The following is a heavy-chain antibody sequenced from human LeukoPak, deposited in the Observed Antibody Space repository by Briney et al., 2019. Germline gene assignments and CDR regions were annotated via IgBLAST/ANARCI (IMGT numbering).Heavy chain of an antibody. D-gene: IGHD1-1*01. CDR2: INPNSGTT. Sequence: ASVKVSCKASGFTFTGHYIQWMRQAPGQGLECRGWINPNSGTTKYTQKIQRRVTTTKDTSVSTTFNDKSSLKPEDTALNSCAREVQLDGGEPRKSNWFDPWGQGTPVTVSS. J-gene: IGHJ5*02. V-gene: IGHV1-2*02. CDR1: GFTFTGHY. CDR3: AREVQLDGGEPRKSNWFDP.